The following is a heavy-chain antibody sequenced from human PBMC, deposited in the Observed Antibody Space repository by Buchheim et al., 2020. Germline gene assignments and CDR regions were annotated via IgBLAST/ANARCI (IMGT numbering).Heavy chain of an antibody. V-gene: IGHV1-8*01. CDR2: MNPNSGNT. Sequence: QVQLVQSGAEVKKPGASVKVSCKASGYTFTSYDINWVRQATGQGLEWMGWMNPNSGNTGYAQKFQGRVTMTRNTSISTAYMELSSLRSEDTAVYCCAKGEDIVVVPAAHYYYYGMDVWGQGTT. CDR1: GYTFTSYD. CDR3: AKGEDIVVVPAAHYYYYGMDV. J-gene: IGHJ6*02. D-gene: IGHD2-2*01.